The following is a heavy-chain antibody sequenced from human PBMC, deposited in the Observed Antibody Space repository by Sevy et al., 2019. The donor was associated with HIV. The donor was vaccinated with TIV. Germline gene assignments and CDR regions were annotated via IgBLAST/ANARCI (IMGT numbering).Heavy chain of an antibody. J-gene: IGHJ4*02. CDR3: ARAIGISASF. D-gene: IGHD2-15*01. CDR2: INEDGSKQ. Sequence: GGSLRLSCAASGFIFNDYWMQWVRQAPGKGLEWVANINEDGSKQYYVDSVKGRFTISRDNAKSSVFLEMNSLRVDDAAIYYCARAIGISASFWGQGTLITVSS. V-gene: IGHV3-7*03. CDR1: GFIFNDYW.